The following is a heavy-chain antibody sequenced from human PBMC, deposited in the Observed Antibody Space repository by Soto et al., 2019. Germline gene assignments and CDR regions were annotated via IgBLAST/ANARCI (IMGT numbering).Heavy chain of an antibody. Sequence: QVQLVQSGAEVKKPGSSVKVSCKASGGTFSSYAISWVRQAPGQGLEWMGGIIPISETTNYAQKFQGRVTITADESNSTAYMELSSLRSEDTAVYYCARPQGSSTSLEIYYYYYYGMDVWGQGTRVTVSS. V-gene: IGHV1-69*01. CDR1: GGTFSSYA. CDR3: ARPQGSSTSLEIYYYYYYGMDV. J-gene: IGHJ6*02. CDR2: IIPISETT. D-gene: IGHD2-2*01.